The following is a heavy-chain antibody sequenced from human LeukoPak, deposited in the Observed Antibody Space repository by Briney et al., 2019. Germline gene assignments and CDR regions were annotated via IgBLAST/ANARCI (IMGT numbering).Heavy chain of an antibody. V-gene: IGHV4-34*01. CDR1: GGTFSGYY. D-gene: IGHD2/OR15-2a*01. CDR2: IYHSGKT. J-gene: IGHJ4*02. Sequence: SETLSLTCGVSGGTFSGYYWAWIQQAPGQGLEWIGDIYHSGKTNYNPTLKNRLTISVDTSKNQFSLKLASVTAADAAIYYCARSNNFRFDSWGQETLVTVSS. CDR3: ARSNNFRFDS.